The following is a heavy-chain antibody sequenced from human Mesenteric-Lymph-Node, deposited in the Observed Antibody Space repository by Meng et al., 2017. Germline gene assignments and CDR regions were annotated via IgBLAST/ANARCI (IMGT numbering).Heavy chain of an antibody. CDR3: ARNYYFDY. CDR2: IYYSGRT. CDR1: GGSVSSGNNY. J-gene: IGHJ4*02. V-gene: IGHV4-30-4*01. Sequence: QVPLQESGPGLVKPSQTLSLTCTVSGGSVSSGNNYWIWIRQPPGKGLEWIGYIYYSGRTYYNPSLESRVTMSVDTSKNQFSLNLNSVTAADTAVYYCARNYYFDYWGQGTLVTVSS.